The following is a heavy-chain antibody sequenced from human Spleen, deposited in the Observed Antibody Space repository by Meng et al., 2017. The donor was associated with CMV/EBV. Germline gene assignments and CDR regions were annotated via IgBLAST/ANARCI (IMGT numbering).Heavy chain of an antibody. CDR1: GFTFGSFA. Sequence: GESLKISCAASGFTFGSFAMSWVRQAPGKGLEWVSGISGSGNSTYYADSVKGRFTISRDNSKNTLYLQMNSLRTEDTAVYYCARGGLGYCSSTSCYNGYWGQGTLVTVSS. CDR2: ISGSGNST. D-gene: IGHD2-2*02. CDR3: ARGGLGYCSSTSCYNGY. V-gene: IGHV3-23*01. J-gene: IGHJ4*02.